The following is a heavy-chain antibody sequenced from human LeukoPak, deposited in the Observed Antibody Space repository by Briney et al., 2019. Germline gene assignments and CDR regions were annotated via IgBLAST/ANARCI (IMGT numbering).Heavy chain of an antibody. CDR2: ISSSSSNI. CDR1: GFTFSTFA. Sequence: PGGSLRLSCAASGFTFSTFAMIWVRQAPGKGLEWVSTISSSSSNIYYADSVKGRFTISRDNAKKALYLQMNSLRVEDTAVYYCARGRDGYKDDAFDIWGQGTMVTVSS. CDR3: ARGRDGYKDDAFDI. D-gene: IGHD5-24*01. V-gene: IGHV3-21*01. J-gene: IGHJ3*02.